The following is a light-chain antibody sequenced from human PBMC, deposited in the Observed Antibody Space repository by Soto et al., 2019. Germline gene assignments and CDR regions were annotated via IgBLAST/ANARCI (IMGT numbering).Light chain of an antibody. CDR2: GAS. Sequence: EILLTQSPGTLSLSPGERATLSCRASQSVRNSYLAWYQQKPGQAPRLLIYGASGRATGIPDRFSGSGSGTDFTLTISRLEPEDSAVYYWQQYGSSPYTFGQGTKLEI. J-gene: IGKJ2*01. CDR1: QSVRNSY. CDR3: QQYGSSPYT. V-gene: IGKV3-20*01.